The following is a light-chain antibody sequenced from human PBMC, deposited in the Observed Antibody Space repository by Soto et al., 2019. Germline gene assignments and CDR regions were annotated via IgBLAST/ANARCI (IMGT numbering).Light chain of an antibody. J-gene: IGKJ1*01. Sequence: EIVMTKSPATLAVSTGEKTTLSCRASQSVSSNLAWYQQKPGQAPRLLIYGASTRATGIPARFSGSGFGTEFTLTISSLQSEDFAVYYCQQYNNWRRTFGQGTKVDIK. CDR1: QSVSSN. CDR2: GAS. CDR3: QQYNNWRRT. V-gene: IGKV3-15*01.